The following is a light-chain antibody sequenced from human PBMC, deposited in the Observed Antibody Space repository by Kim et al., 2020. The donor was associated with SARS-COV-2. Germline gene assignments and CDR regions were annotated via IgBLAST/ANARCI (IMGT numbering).Light chain of an antibody. V-gene: IGKV4-1*01. CDR1: QSVLYTSNNKNY. CDR2: WAS. CDR3: QQYYTTPQA. J-gene: IGKJ4*01. Sequence: DIVMTQSPDSLAVSLGERATINCKSSQSVLYTSNNKNYLAWYQQKPGRPPKLLIYWASTRESGVPDRFSGSGSGTNFTLTITSLQAEDVAVYYCQQYYTTPQAFGGGTKVDIK.